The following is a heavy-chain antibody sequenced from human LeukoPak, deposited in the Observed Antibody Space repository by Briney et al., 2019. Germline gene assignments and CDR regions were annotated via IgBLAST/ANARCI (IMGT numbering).Heavy chain of an antibody. D-gene: IGHD4-23*01. CDR2: IIPILGIA. V-gene: IGHV1-69*04. J-gene: IGHJ4*02. Sequence: GASVKVSCKASGGTFSSYAISWVRQAPGQGLEWMGRIIPILGIANYAQKFQGRVTITADKSTSTAYMELSSLRSEDTAVYYCATGVDYGGNSWDYFDYWGQGTLVTVSS. CDR1: GGTFSSYA. CDR3: ATGVDYGGNSWDYFDY.